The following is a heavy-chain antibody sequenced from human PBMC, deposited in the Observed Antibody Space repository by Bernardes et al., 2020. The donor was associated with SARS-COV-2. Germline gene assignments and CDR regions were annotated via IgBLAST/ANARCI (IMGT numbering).Heavy chain of an antibody. V-gene: IGHV4-61*02. CDR2: IYTSGST. CDR3: ARESFLWFGELSYFDY. CDR1: GGSISSGSYY. D-gene: IGHD3-10*01. Sequence: SESLSLTCTVSGGSISSGSYYWSWIRQPAGKGLEWIGRIYTSGSTNYNPSLKSRVTISVDTSKNQFSLKLSSVTAADTAVYYCARESFLWFGELSYFDYWGQGTLVTVSS. J-gene: IGHJ4*02.